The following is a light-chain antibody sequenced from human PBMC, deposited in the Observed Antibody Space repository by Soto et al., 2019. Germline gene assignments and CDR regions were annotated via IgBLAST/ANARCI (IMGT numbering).Light chain of an antibody. CDR3: QQFSSYPLT. CDR2: DAS. Sequence: EIVLTQSPATLSLSPGERATLSCRASQSIGLAIAWYQHKPGQAPRLLIFDASQRATGIPARFRGSGSGTDFTLSISSLEPEDFAVYYCQQFSSYPLTFGGGTKVDIK. J-gene: IGKJ4*01. CDR1: QSIGLA. V-gene: IGKV3-11*01.